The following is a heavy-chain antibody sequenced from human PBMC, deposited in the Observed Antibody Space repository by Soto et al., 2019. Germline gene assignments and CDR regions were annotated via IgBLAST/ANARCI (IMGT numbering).Heavy chain of an antibody. D-gene: IGHD6-6*01. V-gene: IGHV4-34*01. CDR1: GGSFSGYY. CDR3: ARGQVLRKLVPLNWFDP. CDR2: INHSGST. Sequence: PSETLSLTCAVYGGSFSGYYWSWIRQPPGKGLEWIGEINHSGSTNYNPSLKSRVTISVDTSKNQFSLKLSSVTAADTAVYYCARGQVLRKLVPLNWFDPWGHGTLVTVSS. J-gene: IGHJ5*02.